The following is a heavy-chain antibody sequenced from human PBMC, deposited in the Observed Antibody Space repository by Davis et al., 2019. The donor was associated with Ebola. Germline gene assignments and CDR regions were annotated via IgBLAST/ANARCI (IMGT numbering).Heavy chain of an antibody. CDR2: INHSGST. Sequence: SETLSLTCAVYGGSFSNYYWTWIRQPPGKGLEWIGEINHSGSTNYNPSLKSRVTISVDTSKNQFSLNVNSVTAADTAMYYCARTPQYTSYGSYFDYWGQGALVTVSS. CDR3: ARTPQYTSYGSYFDY. V-gene: IGHV4-34*01. CDR1: GGSFSNYY. J-gene: IGHJ4*02. D-gene: IGHD1-26*01.